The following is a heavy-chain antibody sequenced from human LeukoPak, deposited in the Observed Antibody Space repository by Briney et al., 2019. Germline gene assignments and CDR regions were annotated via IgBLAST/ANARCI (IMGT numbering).Heavy chain of an antibody. CDR3: AKVVGPNYYDSSAYLFDY. V-gene: IGHV3-23*01. CDR2: ISDSGCST. J-gene: IGHJ4*02. Sequence: GGSLRLSCAASVLTFSNYAMSWVRQAPGKGLEWVSGISDSGCSTYYADSVKGRFTISRDNSKNTLYLKMNSLRAEDTAVYYCAKVVGPNYYDSSAYLFDYWGQGTLVTASS. D-gene: IGHD3-22*01. CDR1: VLTFSNYA.